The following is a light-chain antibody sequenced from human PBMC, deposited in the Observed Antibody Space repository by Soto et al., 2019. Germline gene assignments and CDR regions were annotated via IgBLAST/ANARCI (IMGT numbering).Light chain of an antibody. J-gene: IGKJ3*01. CDR3: QQFNSYSFT. CDR2: DAS. CDR1: QGISSA. V-gene: IGKV1-13*02. Sequence: HLTQSTSSLSASGGERVTITCRARQGISSALAWYQQKPGKAPKLLIYDASSLESGVPSRFSGSGSGTDFTLTISSLQPEDFATYYCQQFNSYSFTFGPGTKVDIK.